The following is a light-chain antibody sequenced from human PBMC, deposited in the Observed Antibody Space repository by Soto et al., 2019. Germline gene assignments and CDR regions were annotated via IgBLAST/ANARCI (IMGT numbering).Light chain of an antibody. V-gene: IGKV3-11*02. CDR3: QQRSNWPFMYT. CDR2: DAS. J-gene: IGKJ2*01. CDR1: QNVDTY. Sequence: EVVLTQSPATLSLSPGEKATLSCRASQNVDTYIVWYQQKPGLAPRLLIYDASKRATGIPARFSGSGSGRDFTLTISSPEPEDFAVYYCQQRSNWPFMYTFGQGTKLEI.